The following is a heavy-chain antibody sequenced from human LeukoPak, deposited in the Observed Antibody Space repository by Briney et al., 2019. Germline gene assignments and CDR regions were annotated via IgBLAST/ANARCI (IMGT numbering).Heavy chain of an antibody. Sequence: GGTLRLSCAASGFTFSTYGMTWVRQAPGKGLEWVSAISGSAATTFYADSVKGRFTISRDNAKNTLYLQMNSLRAEDTAVYYCAKRGPGSPQSGKYFFDYWGQGTLVTVSS. CDR2: ISGSAATT. CDR3: AKRGPGSPQSGKYFFDY. CDR1: GFTFSTYG. V-gene: IGHV3-23*01. J-gene: IGHJ4*02. D-gene: IGHD3-10*01.